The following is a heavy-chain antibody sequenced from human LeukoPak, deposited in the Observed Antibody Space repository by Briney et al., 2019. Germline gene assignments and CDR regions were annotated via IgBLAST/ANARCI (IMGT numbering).Heavy chain of an antibody. CDR1: GGTFSSYA. CDR3: ARDGTMVRGVINAFGI. CDR2: IIPIFGTA. Sequence: ASVKVSCKASGGTFSSYAISWVRQAPGQGLEWMGGIIPIFGTANYAQKFQGRVTITTDESTSTAYMELSSLRSEDTAVYYCARDGTMVRGVINAFGIWGQGTMVTVSS. D-gene: IGHD3-10*01. J-gene: IGHJ3*02. V-gene: IGHV1-69*05.